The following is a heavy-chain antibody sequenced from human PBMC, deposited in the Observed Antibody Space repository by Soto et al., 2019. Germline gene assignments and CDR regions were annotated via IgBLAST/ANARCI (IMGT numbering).Heavy chain of an antibody. CDR1: GGSISSYY. V-gene: IGHV4-59*01. Sequence: PSETLSLTCTVSGGSISSYYWSWIRQPPGKGLEWIGYIYYSESTNYNPSLKSRVTISVDTSKNQFPLKLSSVTAADTAVYYFARANTWGYGDYVSFAFDIWGQGTMVTVSS. J-gene: IGHJ3*02. CDR3: ARANTWGYGDYVSFAFDI. CDR2: IYYSEST. D-gene: IGHD4-17*01.